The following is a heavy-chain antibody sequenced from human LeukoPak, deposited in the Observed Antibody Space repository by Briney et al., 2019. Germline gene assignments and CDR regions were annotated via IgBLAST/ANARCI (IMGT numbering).Heavy chain of an antibody. CDR2: ISSSGSTI. CDR1: GFTFSDYY. D-gene: IGHD2-8*01. Sequence: GGSLRLSCAASGFTFSDYYMSWIRQAPGKGLEWVSYISSSGSTIYYADSVKGRFTISRDNAKNSLYLQMNSLRAEDTAVYYCARSRMVYAIEDEDWFDPWGQGTLDTVSS. V-gene: IGHV3-11*01. J-gene: IGHJ5*02. CDR3: ARSRMVYAIEDEDWFDP.